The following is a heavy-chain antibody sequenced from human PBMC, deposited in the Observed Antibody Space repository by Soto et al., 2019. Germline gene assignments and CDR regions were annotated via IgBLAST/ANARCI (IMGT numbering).Heavy chain of an antibody. CDR2: IDPSDSYT. CDR3: ARPTGGDYYYYGMDV. D-gene: IGHD2-21*01. CDR1: GEHFTSYW. J-gene: IGHJ6*02. V-gene: IGHV5-10-1*01. Sequence: GEPMTITCKGSGEHFTSYWISLGRHMPWKGLEWMGRIDPSDSYTNYSPSFQGHVTISADKSISTAYLQWSSLKASDTAMYYCARPTGGDYYYYGMDVWGQGTTVTVSS.